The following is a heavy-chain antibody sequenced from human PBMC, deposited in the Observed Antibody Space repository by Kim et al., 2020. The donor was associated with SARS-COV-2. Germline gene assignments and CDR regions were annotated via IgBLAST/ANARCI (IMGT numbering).Heavy chain of an antibody. CDR2: IRSKASGGTT. CDR1: GFTFGDYA. D-gene: IGHD1-26*01. V-gene: IGHV3-49*03. J-gene: IGHJ6*02. CDR3: TRAMRVGAIYYYYYGMDV. Sequence: GGSLRLSCTASGFTFGDYAMSWFRQAPGKGLEWVGFIRSKASGGTTEYAASVKGRFTISRDDSKSIAYLQMNSLKTEDTAVYYCTRAMRVGAIYYYYYGMDVWGQGTTVTVSS.